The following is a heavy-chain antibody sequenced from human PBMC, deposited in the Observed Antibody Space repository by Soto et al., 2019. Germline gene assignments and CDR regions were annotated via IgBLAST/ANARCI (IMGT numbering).Heavy chain of an antibody. CDR1: GFTFSSYS. D-gene: IGHD3-3*01. CDR2: ISSSSSTI. J-gene: IGHJ4*02. CDR3: ARGSALYDFWSGYDSIDY. V-gene: IGHV3-48*02. Sequence: LRLSCAASGFTFSSYSMNWVRQAPGKGLEWVSYISSSSSTIYYADSVKGRFTISRDNAKNSLYLQMNSLRDEDTAVYYCARGSALYDFWSGYDSIDYWGQGTLVTVSS.